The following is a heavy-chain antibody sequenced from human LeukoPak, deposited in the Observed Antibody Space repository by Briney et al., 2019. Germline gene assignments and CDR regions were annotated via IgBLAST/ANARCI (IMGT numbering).Heavy chain of an antibody. V-gene: IGHV3-66*01. CDR3: ARDSIDGPYFDY. Sequence: GGSLRLSCAASGFTVSSNYMRWVRQAPGKGLEWVSFIYSGGITHYADSVKGRFTISRDSSKNTLFLQMNSLSAEDTAVYYCARDSIDGPYFDYWGQGTLVTVSS. J-gene: IGHJ4*02. D-gene: IGHD2-15*01. CDR1: GFTVSSNY. CDR2: IYSGGIT.